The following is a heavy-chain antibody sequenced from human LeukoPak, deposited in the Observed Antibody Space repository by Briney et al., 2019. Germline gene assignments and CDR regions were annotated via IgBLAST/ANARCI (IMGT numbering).Heavy chain of an antibody. D-gene: IGHD3-10*01. J-gene: IGHJ5*02. CDR1: GGSFSGYY. CDR3: ATRAGVSLNWFDP. Sequence: SETLSLTCAVYGGSFSGYYWNWIRQPPGKGLEWIGEINHSGSTNYNPSLKSRVTISVDTSKNQFSLKLSSVTAADTAVYYCATRAGVSLNWFDPWGQGTLVTVSS. V-gene: IGHV4-34*01. CDR2: INHSGST.